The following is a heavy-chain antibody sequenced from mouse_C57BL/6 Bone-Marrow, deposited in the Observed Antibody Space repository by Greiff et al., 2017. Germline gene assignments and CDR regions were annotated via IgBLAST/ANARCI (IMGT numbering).Heavy chain of an antibody. J-gene: IGHJ1*03. D-gene: IGHD1-1*01. Sequence: QVQLQQPGAELVMPGASVKLSCKASGYTFTSYWMHWVKQRPGQGLEWIGEFDPSDSYTNYNQKLKGKSTLTVDKSSSTAYMQLSSLTSEYSAVYYCARDWGDGSSWGDWYFDVWGTGTTVTVSS. CDR2: FDPSDSYT. V-gene: IGHV1-69*01. CDR3: ARDWGDGSSWGDWYFDV. CDR1: GYTFTSYW.